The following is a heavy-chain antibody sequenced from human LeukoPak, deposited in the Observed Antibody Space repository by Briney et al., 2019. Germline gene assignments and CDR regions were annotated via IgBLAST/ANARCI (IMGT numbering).Heavy chain of an antibody. Sequence: QRGGSLRLSCATSGFTFSSYEMNWVRQAPGKGLEWVSYISSSGTPIYYTDSVKGRFTISRDIAKNSLYLQMNSLRAEDTAVYYCARVSGYRATFDYWGQGTLVTVSS. CDR1: GFTFSSYE. D-gene: IGHD3-9*01. V-gene: IGHV3-48*03. CDR2: ISSSGTPI. CDR3: ARVSGYRATFDY. J-gene: IGHJ4*02.